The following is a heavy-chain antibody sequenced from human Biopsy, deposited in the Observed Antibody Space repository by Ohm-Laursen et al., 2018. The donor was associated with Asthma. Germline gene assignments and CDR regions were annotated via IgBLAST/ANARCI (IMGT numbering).Heavy chain of an antibody. D-gene: IGHD1-1*01. V-gene: IGHV3-30*01. Sequence: SLRLSCAASGFSFSNFAIHWVRQAPGKGLEWVGVISKDASTQDYADSVKGRFTMARDNSKNTLDLQMNSLREEDTAVYYCVRDGTDDAFNIWGQGTVVSVSS. J-gene: IGHJ3*02. CDR1: GFSFSNFA. CDR2: ISKDASTQ. CDR3: VRDGTDDAFNI.